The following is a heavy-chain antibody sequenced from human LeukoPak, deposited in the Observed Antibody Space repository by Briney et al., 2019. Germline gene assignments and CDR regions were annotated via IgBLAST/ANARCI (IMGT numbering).Heavy chain of an antibody. J-gene: IGHJ6*03. Sequence: GGSLRLSCAASGFTFSSYGMHWVRQAPGKGLEWVAVISYDGSNKYYADSVKGRFTISRDNSKNTLYLQMNSLRAEDTAVYYCAKPSSSGYYDYYYMDVWGKGTTVTVSS. V-gene: IGHV3-30*18. D-gene: IGHD3-22*01. CDR3: AKPSSSGYYDYYYMDV. CDR2: ISYDGSNK. CDR1: GFTFSSYG.